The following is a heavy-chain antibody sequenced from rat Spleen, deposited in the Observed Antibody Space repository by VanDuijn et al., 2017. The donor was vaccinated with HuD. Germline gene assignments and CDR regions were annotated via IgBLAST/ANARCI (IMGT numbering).Heavy chain of an antibody. D-gene: IGHD1-9*01. CDR3: VTTYFGYGYFDY. J-gene: IGHJ2*01. CDR2: IVFDSSGV. CDR1: GFTFSDYA. V-gene: IGHV5S10*01. Sequence: EVQLVESGGGLVQPGNSLKLSCAASGFTFSDYAMAWVRQSPEQGLEWVATIVFDSSGVYYRNSVKGRFTLSRDNTRNTLYLQMDGLKSEDTATYYCVTTYFGYGYFDYWGQGVLVTVSS.